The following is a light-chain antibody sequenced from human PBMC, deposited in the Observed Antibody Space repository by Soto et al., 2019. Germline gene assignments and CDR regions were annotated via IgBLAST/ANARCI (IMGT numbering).Light chain of an antibody. V-gene: IGKV3-15*01. J-gene: IGKJ4*01. Sequence: EIVMTQSPATLSVSPGERATLSCRASQIFSSNLAWYQQKPGQAPRLLIYGASTRATGIPARFSGSESGTEFTLTISSLHSELFAVYYCQRYNSWPLTFVGETKVEIK. CDR1: QIFSSN. CDR2: GAS. CDR3: QRYNSWPLT.